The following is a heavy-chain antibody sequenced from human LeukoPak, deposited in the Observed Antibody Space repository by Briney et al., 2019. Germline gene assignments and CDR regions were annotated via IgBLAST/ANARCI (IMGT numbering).Heavy chain of an antibody. V-gene: IGHV4-39*07. CDR3: ARSVSAYAGRGWFDP. CDR1: GGSIRSLGYS. CDR2: MYYTGTT. D-gene: IGHD5-12*01. J-gene: IGHJ5*02. Sequence: SETLSLTCSVSGGSIRSLGYSWGWIRQPPGKGLEWIASMYYTGTTYYNPSLKSRVTMSVDTSKNQFSLNLTSVTAADTAVFYCARSVSAYAGRGWFDPWGQGTLVTVSS.